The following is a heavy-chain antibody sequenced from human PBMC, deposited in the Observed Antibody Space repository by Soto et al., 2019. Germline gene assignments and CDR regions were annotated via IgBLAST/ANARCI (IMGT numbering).Heavy chain of an antibody. CDR3: ARDFGHGYYLDY. D-gene: IGHD3-3*01. J-gene: IGHJ4*02. Sequence: PGGSLRLSCVASGFSFSNYNMNWVRQAPGKGLEWVSYITDSSDTVHYADSVRGRFTISRDNAASSLYLQMNSLRDEDTAVYFCARDFGHGYYLDYWGRGTLVTVSS. CDR2: ITDSSDTV. CDR1: GFSFSNYN. V-gene: IGHV3-48*02.